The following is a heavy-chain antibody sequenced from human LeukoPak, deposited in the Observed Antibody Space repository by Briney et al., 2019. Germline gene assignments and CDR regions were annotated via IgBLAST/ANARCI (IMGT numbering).Heavy chain of an antibody. J-gene: IGHJ6*02. V-gene: IGHV3-33*01. D-gene: IGHD5-24*01. CDR3: ARGLGVATIPPRYYYAMDV. Sequence: GGSLRLSCAASGFTFSSYGMYWVRQAPGKGLEWVAVIWFDGGNKYLADSVKGRFTISRDNSKNTLYLQMNSLRAEDTAIYYCARGLGVATIPPRYYYAMDVWGQGTTVTVSS. CDR1: GFTFSSYG. CDR2: IWFDGGNK.